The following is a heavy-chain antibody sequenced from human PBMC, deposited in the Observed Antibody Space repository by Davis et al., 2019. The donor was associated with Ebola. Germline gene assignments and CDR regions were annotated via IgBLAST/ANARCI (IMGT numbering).Heavy chain of an antibody. J-gene: IGHJ4*02. CDR3: ARTSIYGMVRGVIDY. CDR2: INHSGST. Sequence: PSETLSLTCAVYGGSFSGYYWSWIRQPPGKGLEWIGEINHSGSTNYNPSLKSRVTISVDTSKNQFSLKLSSVTAADTAVYYCARTSIYGMVRGVIDYWGQGTLVTVSS. D-gene: IGHD3-10*01. V-gene: IGHV4-34*01. CDR1: GGSFSGYY.